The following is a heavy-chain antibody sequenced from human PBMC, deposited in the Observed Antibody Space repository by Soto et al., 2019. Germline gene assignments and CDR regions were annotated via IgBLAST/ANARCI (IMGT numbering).Heavy chain of an antibody. D-gene: IGHD3-10*01. CDR1: GGSISSGDYY. CDR2: IYDSEST. CDR3: ASRSITMVRGVISGRLPPDYGMDV. V-gene: IGHV4-30-4*01. J-gene: IGHJ6*02. Sequence: PAETLSLTCPVSGGSISSGDYYWGWLRQPPGKGLEWIGYIYDSESTYKNPSIKSRVTRSVDTSKNQFSLKLSSVTAADTAVYYWASRSITMVRGVISGRLPPDYGMDVWGQGTTVTVSS.